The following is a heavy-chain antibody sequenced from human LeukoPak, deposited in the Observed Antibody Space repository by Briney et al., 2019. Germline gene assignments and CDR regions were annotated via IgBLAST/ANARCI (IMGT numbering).Heavy chain of an antibody. Sequence: GGSLRLSCAASGFTLSNYAMNWVRQAPGKGLEWVSSINGSGDKTYYADSVKGRFTISRDNSKNTLYLQMNSLRAEDTAVYYCTKPARTDYADYWGQGTLVTVSS. CDR1: GFTLSNYA. J-gene: IGHJ4*02. D-gene: IGHD1-14*01. CDR2: INGSGDKT. CDR3: TKPARTDYADY. V-gene: IGHV3-23*01.